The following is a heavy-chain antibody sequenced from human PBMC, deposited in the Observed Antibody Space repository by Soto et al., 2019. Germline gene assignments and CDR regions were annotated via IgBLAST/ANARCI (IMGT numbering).Heavy chain of an antibody. D-gene: IGHD3-10*01. V-gene: IGHV4-34*01. CDR2: INHSGST. Sequence: QVQLQQWGAGLLKPSETLSLTCAVYGGSFSGYYWSWIRQPPGKGLAWIGEINHSGSTNYNPSLKSRVTISVDTSKNQFSLKLSSVTAADTAVYYCARKVVRGVIIRLNWFDPWGQGTLVTVSS. CDR1: GGSFSGYY. J-gene: IGHJ5*02. CDR3: ARKVVRGVIIRLNWFDP.